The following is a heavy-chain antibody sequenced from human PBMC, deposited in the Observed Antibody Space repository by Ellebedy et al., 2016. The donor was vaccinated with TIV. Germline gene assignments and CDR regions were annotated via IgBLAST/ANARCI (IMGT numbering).Heavy chain of an antibody. D-gene: IGHD2-21*02. CDR2: INPSGGST. CDR3: ARGRRGIIVVVTPRYGMDV. Sequence: AASVKVSCKASGYTFTSYYMHWVRQAPGQGLEWMGIINPSGGSTSYAQKFQGRVTMTRDTSTSTVYMELSSLRSEDTAVYYCARGRRGIIVVVTPRYGMDVWGQGTTVTVSS. J-gene: IGHJ6*02. V-gene: IGHV1-46*01. CDR1: GYTFTSYY.